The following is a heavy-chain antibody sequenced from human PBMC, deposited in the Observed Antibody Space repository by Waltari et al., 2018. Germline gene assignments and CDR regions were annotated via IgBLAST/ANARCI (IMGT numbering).Heavy chain of an antibody. V-gene: IGHV3-66*01. J-gene: IGHJ4*02. CDR1: GFRVRNTF. CDR3: ARGIVVAGLLWDY. Sequence: EFQLVASGGGMVQPGGSMRLSCAASGFRVRNTFMTWVRRAPGKGLEWVSLIYSGGNTYYADSVKGRFIISRDNSKNTLYLQMDNVRVEDTGIYYCARGIVVAGLLWDYWGQGALVTVSS. D-gene: IGHD6-19*01. CDR2: IYSGGNT.